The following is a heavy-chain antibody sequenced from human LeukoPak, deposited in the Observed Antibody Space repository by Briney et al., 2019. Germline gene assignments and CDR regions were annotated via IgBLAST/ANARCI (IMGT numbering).Heavy chain of an antibody. J-gene: IGHJ3*01. Sequence: SETLSLTCAVYGGSLSGHYWSWIRQSPGKGLEWIGAINHDGRTKYSPSLKSRVSILLDTSKNDISLRLTPVTAADTALYFCAREPVPQDYGDTVNAYDLWGQGTMVIVSS. D-gene: IGHD4-17*01. V-gene: IGHV4-34*01. CDR3: AREPVPQDYGDTVNAYDL. CDR2: INHDGRT. CDR1: GGSLSGHY.